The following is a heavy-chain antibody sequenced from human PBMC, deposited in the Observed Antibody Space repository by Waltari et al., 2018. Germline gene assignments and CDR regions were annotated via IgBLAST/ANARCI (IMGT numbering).Heavy chain of an antibody. CDR1: GGTFSSYA. D-gene: IGHD3-22*01. J-gene: IGHJ5*02. CDR3: AREGYYYDSGWFDP. CDR2: IIPIFGTA. Sequence: QVQLVQSGAEVKKPGSSVKVSCKASGGTFSSYAISWVRQAPGQGLEWMGGIIPIFGTANSAQKVQGRVTSTADESTSTAYMELSSLRSEDTAVYYCAREGYYYDSGWFDPWGQGTLVTVSS. V-gene: IGHV1-69*01.